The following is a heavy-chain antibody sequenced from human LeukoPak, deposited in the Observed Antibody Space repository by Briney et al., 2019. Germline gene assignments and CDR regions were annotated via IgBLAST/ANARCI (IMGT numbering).Heavy chain of an antibody. CDR1: GYTFTGYY. D-gene: IGHD4-23*01. Sequence: ASVKVSCKASGYTFTGYYMHWVRQAPGQGLEWMGWISAYNGNTNYAQKLQGRVTMTTDTSTSTAYTELRSLRSDDTAVYYCARDQGNTSPDFDYWGQGTLVTVSS. CDR2: ISAYNGNT. V-gene: IGHV1-18*04. J-gene: IGHJ4*02. CDR3: ARDQGNTSPDFDY.